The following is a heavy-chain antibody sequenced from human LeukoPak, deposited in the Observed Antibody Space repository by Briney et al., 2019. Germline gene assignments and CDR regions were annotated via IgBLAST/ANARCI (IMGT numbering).Heavy chain of an antibody. D-gene: IGHD2-2*01. Sequence: ASVKVSCKASRYTFTAYYIHWVRQAPGQGLEWMGWINPNSGGTNYAQKFQGRVTMTRDTSISTAYMELSRLRSDDTAVYYCAIEDIVVVPAATGVKSANWFDPWGQGTLVTVSS. CDR3: AIEDIVVVPAATGVKSANWFDP. V-gene: IGHV1-2*02. J-gene: IGHJ5*02. CDR1: RYTFTAYY. CDR2: INPNSGGT.